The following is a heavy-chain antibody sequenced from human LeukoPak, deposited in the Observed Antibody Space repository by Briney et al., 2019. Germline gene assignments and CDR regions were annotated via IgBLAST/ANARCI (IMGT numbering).Heavy chain of an antibody. J-gene: IGHJ6*02. CDR3: ARGYCSSTSCRILGYYYGMDV. Sequence: PGGSLRLSCAASGFTFSSYSMNWVRQAPGKGLEWVSSISSSSSYIYYADSVKGRFTISRDNAKNSLYLQMNSLRAEDTAVYYCARGYCSSTSCRILGYYYGMDVWGHGTTVTVSS. V-gene: IGHV3-21*01. D-gene: IGHD2-2*01. CDR2: ISSSSSYI. CDR1: GFTFSSYS.